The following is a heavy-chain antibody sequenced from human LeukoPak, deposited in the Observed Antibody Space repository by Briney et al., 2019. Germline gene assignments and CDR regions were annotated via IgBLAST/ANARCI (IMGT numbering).Heavy chain of an antibody. CDR3: AKAPSIAAAGTFDY. Sequence: GGSLRLSCAASGFTFSSYAMIWLRQAPAKGLHWVSAISGSGWSTYYAYSVKGRFTITRDNSKNTLYLKMNSLRAGDTAGDYCAKAPSIAAAGTFDYWGQGTLVTVSS. V-gene: IGHV3-23*01. CDR2: ISGSGWST. J-gene: IGHJ4*02. D-gene: IGHD6-13*01. CDR1: GFTFSSYA.